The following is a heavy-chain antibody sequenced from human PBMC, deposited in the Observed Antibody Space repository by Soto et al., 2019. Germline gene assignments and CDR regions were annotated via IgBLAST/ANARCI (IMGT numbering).Heavy chain of an antibody. CDR1: GFTFSGSA. Sequence: PGGSLRLSCAASGFTFSGSAMHWVRQASGKGLEWVGRIRSKANSYATAYAASVKGRFTISRDDSKNTAYLQMNSLKTEDTAVYYCTRLGHYYDSSGYWGQGTLVTVSS. CDR3: TRLGHYYDSSGY. J-gene: IGHJ4*02. D-gene: IGHD3-22*01. V-gene: IGHV3-73*01. CDR2: IRSKANSYAT.